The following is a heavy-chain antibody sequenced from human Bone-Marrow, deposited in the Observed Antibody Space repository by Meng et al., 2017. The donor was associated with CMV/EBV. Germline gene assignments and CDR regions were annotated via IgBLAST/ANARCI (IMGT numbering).Heavy chain of an antibody. CDR2: IYPGDSDT. D-gene: IGHD3-3*01. CDR1: GYSFTSYW. CDR3: ARLPYYDFWSGYLADYYGMDV. Sequence: GESLKISCKGSGYSFTSYWIGWVRQMPGKGLERMGIIYPGDSDTRYSPSFQGQVTISADKSISTAYLQWSSLKASDTAMYYCARLPYYDFWSGYLADYYGMDVWGQGTTVTVSS. V-gene: IGHV5-51*01. J-gene: IGHJ6*02.